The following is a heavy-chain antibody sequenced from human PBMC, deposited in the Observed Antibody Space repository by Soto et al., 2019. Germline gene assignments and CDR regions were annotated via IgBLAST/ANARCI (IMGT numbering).Heavy chain of an antibody. D-gene: IGHD5-18*01. V-gene: IGHV3-30*18. CDR2: ISYDGTDK. Sequence: SLRLSCAASGFTFSSYGIHWVRHPPGKGLEWVALISYDGTDKYYADSVKGRFTISRDSSKNTLYLQMSSLGPEDTAVYYCVKERYAQLWLEDYGMDVWGQGTTVTVSS. CDR3: VKERYAQLWLEDYGMDV. CDR1: GFTFSSYG. J-gene: IGHJ6*02.